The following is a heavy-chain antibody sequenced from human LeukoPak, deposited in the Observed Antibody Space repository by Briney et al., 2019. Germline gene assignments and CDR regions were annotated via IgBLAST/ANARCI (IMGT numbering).Heavy chain of an antibody. CDR3: ARPNLGYCSGGSCYRYNWFDP. CDR1: GGSISSSSYY. V-gene: IGHV4-39*01. D-gene: IGHD2-15*01. Sequence: SETLSLTCTVSGGSISSSSYYWGWIRQPPGKGLEWIGSIYYSGSTYYNPSLKSRVTISVDTSKNQFSLKLSSVTAADTAVYYRARPNLGYCSGGSCYRYNWFDPWGQGTLVTVSS. CDR2: IYYSGST. J-gene: IGHJ5*02.